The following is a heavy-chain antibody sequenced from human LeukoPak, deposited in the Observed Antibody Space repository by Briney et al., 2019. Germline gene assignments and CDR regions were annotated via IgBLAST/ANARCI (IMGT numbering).Heavy chain of an antibody. CDR1: GGTFNNYA. J-gene: IGHJ4*02. CDR2: VIPIFGTT. D-gene: IGHD6-13*01. V-gene: IGHV1-69*01. Sequence: SVNVSCMASGGTFNNYAISWVRQAPGQGREWMGGVIPIFGTTNYAQKFQDRVTITADESTSTADMELRSLRAEDTAVYYCARANSSGWFEFDYWGQGTLVTVSS. CDR3: ARANSSGWFEFDY.